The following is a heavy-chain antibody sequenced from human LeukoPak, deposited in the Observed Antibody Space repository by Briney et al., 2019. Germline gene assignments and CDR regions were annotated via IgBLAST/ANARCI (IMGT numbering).Heavy chain of an antibody. CDR1: GYTFTGYY. D-gene: IGHD4-17*01. CDR2: INPNSGGT. J-gene: IGHJ4*02. Sequence: ASLKVSCKASGYTFTGYYMHWVRQAPGQGLEWMGWINPNSGGTNYAQKFQGRVTMTRDTSISTAYMELSRLRSDDTAVYYCARDSYGDYVYYFDYWGQGTLVTVSS. CDR3: ARDSYGDYVYYFDY. V-gene: IGHV1-2*02.